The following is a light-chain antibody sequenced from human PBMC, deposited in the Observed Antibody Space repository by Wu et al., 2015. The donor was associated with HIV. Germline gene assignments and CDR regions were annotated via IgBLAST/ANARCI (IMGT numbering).Light chain of an antibody. CDR3: HQYNSWPAYT. Sequence: EIVMTQSPGTLSVSPGERATLSCRASQSVSTTLAWYQQKRGQAPRLLIYGASTRATGIPARFSGSGSGTEFTLTISSVQSEDFAVYYCHQYNSWPAYTFGQGTKLDIK. CDR1: QSVSTT. J-gene: IGKJ2*01. CDR2: GAS. V-gene: IGKV3-15*01.